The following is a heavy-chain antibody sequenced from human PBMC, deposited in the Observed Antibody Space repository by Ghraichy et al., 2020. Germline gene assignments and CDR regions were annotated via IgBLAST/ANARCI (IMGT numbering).Heavy chain of an antibody. CDR3: AREDTGYSSGWYNWFDP. CDR2: IYYSGST. J-gene: IGHJ5*02. V-gene: IGHV4-61*01. CDR1: GGSVSSGSYY. D-gene: IGHD6-19*01. Sequence: SETLSLTCTVSGGSVSSGSYYWSWIRQPPGKGLEWIGYIYYSGSTNYNPSLKSRVTISVDTSKNQFSLKLSSVTAADTAVYYCAREDTGYSSGWYNWFDPWGQGTLVTVSS.